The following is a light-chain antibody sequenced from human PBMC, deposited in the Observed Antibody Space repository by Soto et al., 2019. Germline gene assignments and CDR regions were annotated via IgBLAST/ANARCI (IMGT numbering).Light chain of an antibody. V-gene: IGLV1-40*01. Sequence: QSVLTQPPSVSGAPGQRVTISCTGSSSNIGAGYDVHWYQQPPGTAPKLLIYGNSNRPSGVPDRFSCSKSGTSASLAIAGLQAEDEADYYCQSYDSSLSGVVFGGGTKLTVL. CDR1: SSNIGAGYD. CDR2: GNS. J-gene: IGLJ2*01. CDR3: QSYDSSLSGVV.